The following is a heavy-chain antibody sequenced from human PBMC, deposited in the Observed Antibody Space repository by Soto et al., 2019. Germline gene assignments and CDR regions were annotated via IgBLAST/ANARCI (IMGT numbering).Heavy chain of an antibody. CDR1: GGTFSSYA. J-gene: IGHJ6*02. Sequence: QVQLVQSGAEVKKPGSSVKVSCKASGGTFSSYAISWVRQAPGQGLEWMGGISPIFGTANYAQKFQGRVTITADESTSTAYMELSSLRSEDTAVYYCARARTMVRGVIIPHYYSYGMDVWGQGTTVTVSS. V-gene: IGHV1-69*01. CDR3: ARARTMVRGVIIPHYYSYGMDV. D-gene: IGHD3-10*01. CDR2: ISPIFGTA.